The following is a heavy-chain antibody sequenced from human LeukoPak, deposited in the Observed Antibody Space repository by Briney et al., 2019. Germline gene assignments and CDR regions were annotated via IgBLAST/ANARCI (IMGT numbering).Heavy chain of an antibody. CDR3: ARTRVNYEGSAYSYYFDY. CDR1: GYTFTSYA. J-gene: IGHJ4*02. D-gene: IGHD3-22*01. V-gene: IGHV1-3*01. CDR2: INAGNGNT. Sequence: ASVKVSFKASGYTFTSYAMHWVRQAPGQRLEWMGWINAGNGNTKYSQKFQGRVTITRDTSASTAYMELSSLRSEDTAVYYCARTRVNYEGSAYSYYFDYWGQGTPVTVSS.